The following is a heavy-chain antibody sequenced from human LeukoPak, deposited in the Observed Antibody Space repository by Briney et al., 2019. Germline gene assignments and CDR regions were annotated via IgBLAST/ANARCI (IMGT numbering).Heavy chain of an antibody. CDR1: GFTFSSYS. CDR2: ISSSSSYI. Sequence: GGSLRLSCAASGFTFSSYSMNWVRQAPGKGLEWVSSISSSSSYIYYADSVKGRFTISRDNAKNSLYLQMNSLRAEDTAVYYCARSEVTAMVGYFQHWGQGTLVTVSS. J-gene: IGHJ1*01. D-gene: IGHD2-21*02. CDR3: ARSEVTAMVGYFQH. V-gene: IGHV3-21*01.